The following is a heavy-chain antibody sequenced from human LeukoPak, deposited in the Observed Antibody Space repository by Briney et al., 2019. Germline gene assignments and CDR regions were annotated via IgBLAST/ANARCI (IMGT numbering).Heavy chain of an antibody. CDR2: INWNGGST. V-gene: IGHV3-20*04. J-gene: IGHJ6*03. D-gene: IGHD6-6*01. CDR3: ARVAARREYYYYYMDV. Sequence: PGGSLRLSCAASGFTFDDYGMSWVRQAPGKGLEWVSGINWNGGSTGYADSVKGRFTISRDNAKNSLYLQMSSLRAEDTALYYCARVAARREYYYYYMDVWGKGTTVTVSS. CDR1: GFTFDDYG.